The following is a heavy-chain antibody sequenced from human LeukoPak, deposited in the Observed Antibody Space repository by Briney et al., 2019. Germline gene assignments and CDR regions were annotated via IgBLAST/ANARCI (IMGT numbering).Heavy chain of an antibody. J-gene: IGHJ4*02. CDR2: INQSGST. CDR3: AINDGGGSYHKSDY. Sequence: SETLSLTCAVYGGSFSGYYWSWVRQPPGKGLEWIGEINQSGSTNYNPSLKSRVTISIDTSKNQFSLKLNSVTAADTAVYYCAINDGGGSYHKSDYWGQGTLVTVSS. CDR1: GGSFSGYY. V-gene: IGHV4-34*01. D-gene: IGHD3-10*01.